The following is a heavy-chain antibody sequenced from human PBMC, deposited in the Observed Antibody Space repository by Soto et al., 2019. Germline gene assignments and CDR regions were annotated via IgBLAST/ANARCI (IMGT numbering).Heavy chain of an antibody. CDR1: GYSFTSYW. V-gene: IGHV5-51*01. D-gene: IGHD6-19*01. CDR2: IYPGDSDT. CDR3: ARFTRGGGGGWYTGEGAFDI. J-gene: IGHJ3*02. Sequence: GESLKISCKGSGYSFTSYWIGWVRQMPGKGLEWMGIIYPGDSDTRYSPSFQGQVTISADKSISTAYLQWSSLKASDTAMYYCARFTRGGGGGWYTGEGAFDIWGQGTMVTVSS.